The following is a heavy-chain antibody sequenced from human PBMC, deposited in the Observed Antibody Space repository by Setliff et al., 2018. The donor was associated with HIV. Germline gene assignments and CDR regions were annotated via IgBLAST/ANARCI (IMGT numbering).Heavy chain of an antibody. CDR1: GGSISSYY. Sequence: TLSLTCTVSGGSISSYYGSWIRQSAGKGLEWIGRIYSSGSTNYNPSLKSRVTMSVDTSKNQFSLRLSSVTAADTAVYYCAREVRVVLPAAASGNYYYYYMDVWGKGTTVTVS. V-gene: IGHV4-4*07. J-gene: IGHJ6*03. CDR3: AREVRVVLPAAASGNYYYYYMDV. D-gene: IGHD2-2*01. CDR2: IYSSGST.